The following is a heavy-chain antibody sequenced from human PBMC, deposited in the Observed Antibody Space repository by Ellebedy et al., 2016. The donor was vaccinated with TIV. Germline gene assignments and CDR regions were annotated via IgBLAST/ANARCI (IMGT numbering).Heavy chain of an antibody. CDR2: ISSVLTI. V-gene: IGHV3-48*02. D-gene: IGHD3-9*01. J-gene: IGHJ3*02. Sequence: GESLKISXAASGFTFSSYNMNRVRQAPGKGLEWVSYISSVLTIYYADSVKGRFTISRDNAKNSLYLQLNSLRDEDTAVYYCARDSPGWSAFDIWGQGTMVTVSS. CDR3: ARDSPGWSAFDI. CDR1: GFTFSSYN.